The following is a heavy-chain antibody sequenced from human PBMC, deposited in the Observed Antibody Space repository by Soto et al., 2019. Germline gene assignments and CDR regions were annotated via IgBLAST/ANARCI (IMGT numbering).Heavy chain of an antibody. J-gene: IGHJ5*02. CDR2: IHYSGST. D-gene: IGHD2-2*01. CDR3: ARVGGQYCSSSSSSCNNWFDP. V-gene: IGHV4-59*08. Sequence: SETLSLTCTVSGDSISSYYWSWIRQPPGKGLEWIGYIHYSGSTNYNPSLKSRVTISVDTSKNQFSLKLSSVTDADTAVYYCARVGGQYCSSSSSSCNNWFDPWGQGTLVTVSS. CDR1: GDSISSYY.